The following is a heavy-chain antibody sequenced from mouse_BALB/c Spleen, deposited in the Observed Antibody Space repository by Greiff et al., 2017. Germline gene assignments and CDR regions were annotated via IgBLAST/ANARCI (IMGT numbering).Heavy chain of an antibody. CDR3: ARQRDYYTMDY. CDR2: ISSGDNYT. J-gene: IGHJ4*01. V-gene: IGHV5-6*02. Sequence: DVKLVESGGDLVKPGGSLKLSCAASGFTFSTYGMSWVRQTPDKRLEWVATISSGDNYTYYPDSVKGRFTISRDNAKNTLYLQMSSLKSEDTAMYYCARQRDYYTMDYWGQGTSVTVSS. CDR1: GFTFSTYG.